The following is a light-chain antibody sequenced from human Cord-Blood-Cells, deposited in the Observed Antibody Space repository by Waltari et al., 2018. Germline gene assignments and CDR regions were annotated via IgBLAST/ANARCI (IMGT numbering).Light chain of an antibody. CDR1: QSSSSY. CDR2: APS. CDR3: QQSYSTPFT. Sequence: ERVTITCRASQSSSSYLNWYQQKPVKAPKFLIYAPSSLQSGVPSRCSGSGSGTDFTLTISSLQPEDFATYYCQQSYSTPFTFGPGTKVDIK. V-gene: IGKV1-39*01. J-gene: IGKJ3*01.